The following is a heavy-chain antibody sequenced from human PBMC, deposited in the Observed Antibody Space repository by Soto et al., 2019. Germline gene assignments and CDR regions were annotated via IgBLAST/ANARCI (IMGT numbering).Heavy chain of an antibody. CDR1: GGSISSGGSY. Sequence: PSETLSLTCTVAGGSISSGGSYWSWIRQHPGKGLEWIGCTYYSGSTHYNPSLKSRLTISVDTSKNQFSLKLTSVTAADSAVYFCAREPLAHSYFDFWGQGTLVTVS. CDR3: AREPLAHSYFDF. V-gene: IGHV4-31*03. J-gene: IGHJ4*02. CDR2: TYYSGST.